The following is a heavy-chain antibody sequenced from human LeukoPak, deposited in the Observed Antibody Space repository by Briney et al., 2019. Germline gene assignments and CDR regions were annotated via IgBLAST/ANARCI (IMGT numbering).Heavy chain of an antibody. CDR1: GGSFSGYY. J-gene: IGHJ4*02. D-gene: IGHD3-9*01. Sequence: PSETLSLTCAVYGGSFSGYYWSWIRQPPGKGLEWIGEIYHSGSTNYNPSLKSRVTISVDTSKNQFSLKLSSVTAADTAVYYCARSPGILTGYYKFFDYWGQGTLVTVSS. CDR2: IYHSGST. V-gene: IGHV4-34*01. CDR3: ARSPGILTGYYKFFDY.